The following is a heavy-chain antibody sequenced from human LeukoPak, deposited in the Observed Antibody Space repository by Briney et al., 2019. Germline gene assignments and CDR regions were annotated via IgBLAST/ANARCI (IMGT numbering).Heavy chain of an antibody. CDR1: GYTFTDYD. V-gene: IGHV1-8*03. CDR3: ARGDFGETNTAFDI. Sequence: ASVKVYCKTSGYTFTDYDIHWVRQAPGQGLEWMGWINPNSANTNYAQKLQGRVTLTRDTSLSIAYMELSSLTSEDAAVYFCARGDFGETNTAFDIWGQGTLVAVSS. D-gene: IGHD4-17*01. J-gene: IGHJ3*02. CDR2: INPNSANT.